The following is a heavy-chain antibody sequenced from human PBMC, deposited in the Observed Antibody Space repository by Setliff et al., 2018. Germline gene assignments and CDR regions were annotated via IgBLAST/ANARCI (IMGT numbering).Heavy chain of an antibody. CDR2: INHYGST. CDR1: DGSFSDYY. Sequence: SETLSLTCAAYDGSFSDYYWSWIRQPPGKGLEWIGEINHYGSTKYKSSLKSRVTISVDTPKNQFSLKLHSVTAADTAIYYCARRWNFGPYGSGIHDGLDMWGEGTMVT. D-gene: IGHD3-10*01. V-gene: IGHV4-34*01. CDR3: ARRWNFGPYGSGIHDGLDM. J-gene: IGHJ3*02.